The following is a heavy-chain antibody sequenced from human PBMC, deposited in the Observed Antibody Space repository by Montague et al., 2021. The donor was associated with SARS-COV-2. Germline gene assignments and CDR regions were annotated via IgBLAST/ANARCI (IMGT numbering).Heavy chain of an antibody. CDR2: VYHSGGT. D-gene: IGHD1-26*01. V-gene: IGHV4-4*02. Sequence: SETLSLTCAVSGDSITNTYWWTWVRQSPGKGLEWIGEVYHSGGTHCNPSLKSRVTGSLDKSKNQFSLNLSSVTAADTAVYYCARGRVDLGATGLKVVFDIWGQGTVVTVSS. J-gene: IGHJ3*02. CDR1: GDSITNTYW. CDR3: ARGRVDLGATGLKVVFDI.